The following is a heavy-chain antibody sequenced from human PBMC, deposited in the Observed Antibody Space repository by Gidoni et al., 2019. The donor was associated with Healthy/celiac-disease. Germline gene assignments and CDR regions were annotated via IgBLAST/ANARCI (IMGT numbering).Heavy chain of an antibody. V-gene: IGHV3-9*01. CDR2: ISWNSGSI. CDR3: AKDIESERQWLVESYFDY. D-gene: IGHD6-19*01. J-gene: IGHJ4*02. CDR1: GFTFDAYA. Sequence: EVQLVESGGGLVQPGRSLRLSCEASGFTFDAYAVHWVRQAPGKGLEWVSGISWNSGSIGYADSVKGRFTISRDNAKNSLYLQMNSPRAEDTALYYCAKDIESERQWLVESYFDYWGQGTLVTVSS.